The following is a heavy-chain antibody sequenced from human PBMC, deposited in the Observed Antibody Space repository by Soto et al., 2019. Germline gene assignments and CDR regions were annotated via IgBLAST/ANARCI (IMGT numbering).Heavy chain of an antibody. CDR1: GGSISSSSYY. Sequence: SETLSVTCTVSGGSISSSSYYWGWIRQPPGKGLEWIGSIYYSGSTYYNPSLKSRVTISVDTSKNQFSLKLSSVTAADTAVYYCATLSDTAMVTSGYAFDIWGQGTMVTVSS. CDR2: IYYSGST. J-gene: IGHJ3*02. V-gene: IGHV4-39*07. CDR3: ATLSDTAMVTSGYAFDI. D-gene: IGHD5-18*01.